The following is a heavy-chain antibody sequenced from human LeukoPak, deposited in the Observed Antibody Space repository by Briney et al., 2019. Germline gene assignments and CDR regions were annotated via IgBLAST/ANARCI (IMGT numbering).Heavy chain of an antibody. CDR3: ARDLRIAVAGRDWYFDL. Sequence: VSVKVSCKASGYTFTGYYMHWVRQAPGQGLEWMGWINPNSGGTNYAQKFQGRVTMTTDTSTSTAYMELRSLRSDDTAVYYCARDLRIAVAGRDWYFDLWGRGTLVTVSS. J-gene: IGHJ2*01. D-gene: IGHD6-19*01. CDR2: INPNSGGT. CDR1: GYTFTGYY. V-gene: IGHV1-2*02.